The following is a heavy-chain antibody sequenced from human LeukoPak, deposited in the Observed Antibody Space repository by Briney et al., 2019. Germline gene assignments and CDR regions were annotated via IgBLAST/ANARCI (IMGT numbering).Heavy chain of an antibody. CDR3: ARGEKYRIDY. CDR2: ISGYNGNT. D-gene: IGHD2/OR15-2a*01. Sequence: ASVKVSCKASGYTFTNYGFNWVRQAPGQGLEWMGWISGYNGNTIYAQKFQGRVSMSTDTSTTTAYMELTSLRSDDTAVYYCARGEKYRIDYWGQGTLVTVSS. CDR1: GYTFTNYG. V-gene: IGHV1-18*04. J-gene: IGHJ4*02.